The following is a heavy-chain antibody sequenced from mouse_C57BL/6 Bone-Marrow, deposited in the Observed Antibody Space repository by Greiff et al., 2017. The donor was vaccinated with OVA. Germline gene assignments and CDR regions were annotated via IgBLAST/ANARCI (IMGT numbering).Heavy chain of an antibody. V-gene: IGHV1-74*01. CDR1: GYTFTSYW. Sequence: QVQLQQPGAELVKPGASVKVSCKASGYTFTSYWMHWVKQRPGQGLEWIGRIHPSDSDTNYNQKFKGKATLTVDKSSSTAYMQLSSLASEDSAVYYCAMERAFYYYGSSYVYWGQGTTLTVSS. CDR3: AMERAFYYYGSSYVY. D-gene: IGHD1-1*01. J-gene: IGHJ2*01. CDR2: IHPSDSDT.